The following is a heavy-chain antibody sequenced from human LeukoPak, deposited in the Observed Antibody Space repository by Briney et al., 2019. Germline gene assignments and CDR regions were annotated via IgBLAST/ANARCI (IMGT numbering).Heavy chain of an antibody. CDR3: AKSGGYGLIDY. CDR1: GGSISSYY. D-gene: IGHD1-26*01. Sequence: SETLSLTCTVSGGSISSYYWSWIRQPAGKGLEWIGRIYTSGSTNYNPSLQSRVTISIETSKNQISLRLNSVTAADTAMYYCAKSGGYGLIDYWGQGTLVTVSS. J-gene: IGHJ4*02. CDR2: IYTSGST. V-gene: IGHV4-4*07.